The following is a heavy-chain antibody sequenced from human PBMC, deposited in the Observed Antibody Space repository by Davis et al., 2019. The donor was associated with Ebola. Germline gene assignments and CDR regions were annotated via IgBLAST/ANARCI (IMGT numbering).Heavy chain of an antibody. D-gene: IGHD4-17*01. CDR1: GFTFSSYA. CDR3: ARDRTTVTIWWFDP. Sequence: PGGSLRLSCAASGFTFSSYAMHWVRQAPGKGLEWVAVISYDGSNKYYADSVKGRFTISRDNSKNTLYLQMNSLRAEDTAVYYCARDRTTVTIWWFDPWGQGTLVTVSS. CDR2: ISYDGSNK. J-gene: IGHJ5*02. V-gene: IGHV3-30*04.